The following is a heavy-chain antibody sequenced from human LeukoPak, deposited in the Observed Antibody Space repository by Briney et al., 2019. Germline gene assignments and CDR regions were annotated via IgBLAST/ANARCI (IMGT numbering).Heavy chain of an antibody. CDR1: GVSFDDYY. Sequence: SETLSLTCAVSGVSFDDYYWSWVRQPPGKGLEWIGEINHSGYTNDSPSLKSRVTMSIDTSRKQFSLNLRSVTVADTAVYCCTRMTTGHDYWGKGTLVTVSS. J-gene: IGHJ4*02. CDR3: TRMTTGHDY. CDR2: INHSGYT. V-gene: IGHV4-34*01. D-gene: IGHD4-17*01.